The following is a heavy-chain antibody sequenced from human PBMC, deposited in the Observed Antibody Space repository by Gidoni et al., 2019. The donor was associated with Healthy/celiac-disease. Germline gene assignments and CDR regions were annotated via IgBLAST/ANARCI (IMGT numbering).Heavy chain of an antibody. V-gene: IGHV3-53*01. Sequence: EVQLVESGGGLIQPGGSLRLSCAASGFTVSSNYMSWVRQAPGKGLEWVSVIYSGGSTYYADSVKGRFTISRDNSKNTLYLQMNSLRAEDTAVYYCARGYYDSSGYCYATAYYFDYWGQGTLVTVSS. CDR2: IYSGGST. CDR3: ARGYYDSSGYCYATAYYFDY. CDR1: GFTVSSNY. D-gene: IGHD3-22*01. J-gene: IGHJ4*02.